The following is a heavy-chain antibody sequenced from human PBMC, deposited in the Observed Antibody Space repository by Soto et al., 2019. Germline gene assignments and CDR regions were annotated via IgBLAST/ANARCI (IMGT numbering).Heavy chain of an antibody. Sequence: QVHLEQSRGEVKKPGASVRVSCKASGYNFTNYAITWVRQAPGQGLQWMGWISIHSGYTYYTQSLRGRLTTTKDTSTTTAYMELRSLTSDDTAVYYCGRYDTILGTNEVDNWGQGTPVTVS. CDR3: GRYDTILGTNEVDN. D-gene: IGHD3-3*01. CDR2: ISIHSGYT. V-gene: IGHV1-18*04. CDR1: GYNFTNYA. J-gene: IGHJ4*02.